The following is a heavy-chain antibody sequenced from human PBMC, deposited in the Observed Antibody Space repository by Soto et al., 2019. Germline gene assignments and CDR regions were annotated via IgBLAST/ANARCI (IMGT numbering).Heavy chain of an antibody. Sequence: SETLSLTCTVSGGSINTFYWSWVRQPAGKGLEWIGRIFSSGSTSFNPSLESRVAMSVDTSKNHFSLNLSSVTAADTAVYYCARLLARRAYYFDYWGQGTLVTVSS. V-gene: IGHV4-4*07. CDR1: GGSINTFY. CDR3: ARLLARRAYYFDY. CDR2: IFSSGST. D-gene: IGHD2-15*01. J-gene: IGHJ4*02.